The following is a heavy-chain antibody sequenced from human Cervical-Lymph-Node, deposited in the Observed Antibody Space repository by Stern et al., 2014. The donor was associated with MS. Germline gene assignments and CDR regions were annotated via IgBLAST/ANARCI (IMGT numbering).Heavy chain of an antibody. V-gene: IGHV4-31*03. CDR2: IYYST. CDR1: GGSISSGGYY. J-gene: IGHJ4*02. Sequence: QVQLGQSGPGLVKPSQTLSLTCTVSGGSISSGGYYWSWIRQHPGKGLEWIGYIYYSTYYNPSLKSRVTISVDTSKNQFSLKLSSVTAADTAVYYCARAIAMIVGPESFYFDYWGQGTPVTVSS. CDR3: ARAIAMIVGPESFYFDY. D-gene: IGHD3-22*01.